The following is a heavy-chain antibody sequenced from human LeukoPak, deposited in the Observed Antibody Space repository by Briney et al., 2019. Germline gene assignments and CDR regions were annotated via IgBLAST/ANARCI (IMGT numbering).Heavy chain of an antibody. Sequence: GGSLRLSGAASGFTFSSYSMNWVRQVPGKGLEWVSYISSSSSTIYYADSVKGRFTISRDNAKNSLYLQMNSLRAEDTAVYYCARIQLVPDYWGQGTLVTVSS. CDR3: ARIQLVPDY. CDR1: GFTFSSYS. D-gene: IGHD5-18*01. V-gene: IGHV3-48*01. J-gene: IGHJ4*02. CDR2: ISSSSSTI.